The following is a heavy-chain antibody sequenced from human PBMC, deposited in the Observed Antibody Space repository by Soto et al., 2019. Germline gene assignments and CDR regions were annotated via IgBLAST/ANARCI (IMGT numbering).Heavy chain of an antibody. Sequence: ASVKISCKASGYTFTGYYMHWVRQAPGQGLEWMGWINPNSGGTNYAQKFQGWVTMTRDTSISTAYMELSRLRSDDTAVYYCARDRSPGADDAFAIWGQGTMVTVSS. D-gene: IGHD7-27*01. J-gene: IGHJ3*02. V-gene: IGHV1-2*04. CDR3: ARDRSPGADDAFAI. CDR2: INPNSGGT. CDR1: GYTFTGYY.